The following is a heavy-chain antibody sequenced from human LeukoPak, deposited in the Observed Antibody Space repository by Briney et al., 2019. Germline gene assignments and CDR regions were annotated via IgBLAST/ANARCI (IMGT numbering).Heavy chain of an antibody. Sequence: PSETLSLTCTVSDNSISSYYWSWIRQPPGKGPEWIAYIYSSGATSYNPSLRSRVSISLETSNNQFSLKLSSVTAADTAVYYCARLKVGAYFDLWGRGTLVTVSS. J-gene: IGHJ2*01. CDR2: IYSSGAT. CDR1: DNSISSYY. V-gene: IGHV4-59*08. D-gene: IGHD1-26*01. CDR3: ARLKVGAYFDL.